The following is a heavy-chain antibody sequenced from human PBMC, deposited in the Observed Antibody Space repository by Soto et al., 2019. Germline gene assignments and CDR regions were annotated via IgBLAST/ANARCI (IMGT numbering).Heavy chain of an antibody. V-gene: IGHV3-23*01. J-gene: IGHJ4*02. CDR1: GFTFSSYA. D-gene: IGHD2-15*01. CDR3: AKDIGPKYEGLAPFDY. CDR2: ISGSGGST. Sequence: PGGSLRLSCAASGFTFSSYAVSWVRQAPGKGLEWVSAISGSGGSTYYADSVKGRFTFSRDNSKNTLYLQMNSLRAEDTAVYYCAKDIGPKYEGLAPFDYWGQGTLVTVSS.